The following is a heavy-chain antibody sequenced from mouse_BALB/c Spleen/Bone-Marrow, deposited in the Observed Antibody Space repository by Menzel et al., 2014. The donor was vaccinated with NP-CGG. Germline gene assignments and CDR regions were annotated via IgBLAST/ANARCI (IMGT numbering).Heavy chain of an antibody. CDR1: GFTFSSYG. CDR2: INSNGGST. CDR3: ARDYDYDY. J-gene: IGHJ2*01. D-gene: IGHD2-4*01. Sequence: EVQVVESGGGLVQPGGSLKLSCAASGFTFSSYGMSWVRRTPDKRLELVATINSNGGSTYYPDSVKGRFTISRDNAKNTLYLQMSSLKSEDTAMYYCARDYDYDYWGQGTTLTVSS. V-gene: IGHV5-6-3*01.